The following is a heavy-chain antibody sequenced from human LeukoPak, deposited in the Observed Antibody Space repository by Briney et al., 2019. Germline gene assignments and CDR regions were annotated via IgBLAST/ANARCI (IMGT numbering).Heavy chain of an antibody. D-gene: IGHD1-1*01. V-gene: IGHV4-39*07. Sequence: PSETLSLTCTVSGGSISSSNYYWGWIRQPPGKGLEWIGAIFYSGTTSYDPSLKSPVTISIDTSKNQFSLILSSVTAADTAVYYCARLKVWNLYYLDYWGQGTLVTVSS. J-gene: IGHJ4*02. CDR1: GGSISSSNYY. CDR2: IFYSGTT. CDR3: ARLKVWNLYYLDY.